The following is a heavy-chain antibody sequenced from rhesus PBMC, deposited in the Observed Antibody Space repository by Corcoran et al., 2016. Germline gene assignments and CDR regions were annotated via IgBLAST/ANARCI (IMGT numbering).Heavy chain of an antibody. CDR3: ARSGWYQGAFDF. V-gene: IGHV4-169*01. CDR2: IYGTGGST. D-gene: IGHD6-31*01. CDR1: GGSISSSY. Sequence: QLQLQESGPGLVKPSETLSVTCAVSGGSISSSYWSWIRQAPGKGLEWIGFIYGTGGSTNYNPPLKRRVTLSVDPSKNQLSLKLSSVTTADTGVYCCARSGWYQGAFDFWGQGLRVTVSS. J-gene: IGHJ3*01.